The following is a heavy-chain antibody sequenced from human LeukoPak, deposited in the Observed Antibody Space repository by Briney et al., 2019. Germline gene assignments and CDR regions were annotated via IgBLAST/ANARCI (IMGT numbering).Heavy chain of an antibody. CDR3: ARLVTALDY. V-gene: IGHV4-34*01. CDR1: GGSFSGYY. D-gene: IGHD5-18*01. Sequence: PSETLSLTCAVYGGSFSGYYWSWIRQPPGKGLEWIGEINHSGSTNYNPSLKSRVTISVDTSKNQFFLKLSSVTAADTAVYYCARLVTALDYWGQGTLVTVSS. CDR2: INHSGST. J-gene: IGHJ4*02.